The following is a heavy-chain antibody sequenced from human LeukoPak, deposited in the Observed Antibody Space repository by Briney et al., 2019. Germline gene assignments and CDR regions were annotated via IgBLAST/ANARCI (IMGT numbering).Heavy chain of an antibody. D-gene: IGHD5-12*01. CDR2: ISSDGSNE. V-gene: IGHV3-30*18. J-gene: IGHJ5*02. CDR1: GFTFIDFG. Sequence: PGRSLRLSCAASGFTFIDFGMHWVRQTPGKGLEGVAGISSDGSNEYYSHSFKGRFTISTDHSKTTLYLQMDSLRVEDTAVYYCAKERGYSGCFAVVGLNWFDPWGQGTLVAVSS. CDR3: AKERGYSGCFAVVGLNWFDP.